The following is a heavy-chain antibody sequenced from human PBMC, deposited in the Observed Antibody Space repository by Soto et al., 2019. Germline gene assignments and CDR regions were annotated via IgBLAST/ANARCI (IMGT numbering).Heavy chain of an antibody. V-gene: IGHV4-34*01. J-gene: IGHJ6*02. Sequence: SETLSLTCAVYGGSFSGYYWSWIRQPPGKGLEWIGEINHSGSTNYNPSLKSRVTISVDTSKNQFSLKLSSVTAADTAVYYCARAYYYYYYGMDVWGQGTTVTVSS. CDR1: GGSFSGYY. CDR2: INHSGST. CDR3: ARAYYYYYYGMDV.